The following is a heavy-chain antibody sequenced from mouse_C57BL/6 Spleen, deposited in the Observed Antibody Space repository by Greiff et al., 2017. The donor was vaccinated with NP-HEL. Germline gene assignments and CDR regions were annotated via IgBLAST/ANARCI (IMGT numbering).Heavy chain of an antibody. D-gene: IGHD1-1*01. CDR3: ARGPYGGSSWFAY. Sequence: VQLQQPGTELVKPGASVKLSCKASGYTFTSYWMHWVKQRPGQGLEWIGNINPSNGGTNYNEKFKSKATLTVDNSSSTAYMQRSSLTSEDSAVYSCARGPYGGSSWFAYWGQGTLVTVSA. J-gene: IGHJ3*01. CDR2: INPSNGGT. CDR1: GYTFTSYW. V-gene: IGHV1-53*01.